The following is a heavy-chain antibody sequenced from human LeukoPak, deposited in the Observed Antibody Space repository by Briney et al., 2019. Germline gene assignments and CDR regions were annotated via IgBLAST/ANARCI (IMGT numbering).Heavy chain of an antibody. D-gene: IGHD3-16*01. CDR3: ARDRHDYIRAHNYYYYYGMDV. V-gene: IGHV1-69*13. CDR2: IIPIFGTT. Sequence: SVNLSCNASGATFTIYAISWVRQPPGQGLAWMGGIIPIFGTTNYKHKLQGRVTITADESTSTAYMQLSSLRSEDTAVYYCARDRHDYIRAHNYYYYYGMDVWGQGTTVTVSS. CDR1: GATFTIYA. J-gene: IGHJ6*02.